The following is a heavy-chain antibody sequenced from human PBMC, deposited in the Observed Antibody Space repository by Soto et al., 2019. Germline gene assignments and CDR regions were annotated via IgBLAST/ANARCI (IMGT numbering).Heavy chain of an antibody. J-gene: IGHJ6*03. CDR1: GYTFTSYG. D-gene: IGHD3-10*01. Sequence: ASVKVSCKASGYTFTSYGISWVRQAPGQRLEWMGWINAGNGNTKYSQKFQGRVTITRDTSASTAHMELSSLRSEDTAVYYCARGTLWFGELLYYMDVWGKGTTVTVSS. CDR3: ARGTLWFGELLYYMDV. CDR2: INAGNGNT. V-gene: IGHV1-3*01.